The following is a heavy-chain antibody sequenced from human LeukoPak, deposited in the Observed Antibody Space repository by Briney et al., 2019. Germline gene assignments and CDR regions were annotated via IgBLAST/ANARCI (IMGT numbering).Heavy chain of an antibody. CDR3: ARGYCSGSRCSRKADAFDI. CDR1: GFIFSDHY. J-gene: IGHJ3*02. Sequence: PGGSLRLSCAASGFIFSDHYMHWVRQAPGKGLEWVGRSRNKADSYTIEYAASVKGRFTISRDDSKNSLYLQLNSLKTEDTAVYYCARGYCSGSRCSRKADAFDIWGQGTMVTVSS. D-gene: IGHD2-15*01. V-gene: IGHV3-72*01. CDR2: SRNKADSYTI.